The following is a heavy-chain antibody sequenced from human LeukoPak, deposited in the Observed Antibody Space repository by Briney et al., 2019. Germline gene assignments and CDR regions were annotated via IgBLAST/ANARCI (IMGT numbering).Heavy chain of an antibody. Sequence: KPSETLSLTCTVSGGSISSSSYYWGWIRQPPGKGLEWIGSIYYSGSTYYNPSLKSRVTISVDTSKNQFSLKLSSVTAADTAVYYCATTDSSGYYFRGPHDYWGQGTLVTVSS. CDR3: ATTDSSGYYFRGPHDY. V-gene: IGHV4-39*01. J-gene: IGHJ4*02. CDR1: GGSISSSSYY. D-gene: IGHD3-22*01. CDR2: IYYSGST.